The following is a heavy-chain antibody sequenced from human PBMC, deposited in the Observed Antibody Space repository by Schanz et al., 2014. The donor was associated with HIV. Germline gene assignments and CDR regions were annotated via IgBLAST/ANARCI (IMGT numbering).Heavy chain of an antibody. CDR2: ISWNSGSI. CDR1: GFTFYDYA. CDR3: ACECDYGGNSCFDY. V-gene: IGHV3-9*01. J-gene: IGHJ4*02. D-gene: IGHD4-17*01. Sequence: EVQLVESGGGLVQPGRSLRLSCAASGFTFYDYAMHWVRQAPGKGLEWVSCISWNSGSIGYADSVKGRFTISRDNAKNSLYLQMNSLRAEDTALYYCACECDYGGNSCFDYWGQGTLVTVSS.